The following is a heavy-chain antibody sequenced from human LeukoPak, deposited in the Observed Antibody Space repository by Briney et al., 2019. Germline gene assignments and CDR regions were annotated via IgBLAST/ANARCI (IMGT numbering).Heavy chain of an antibody. V-gene: IGHV3-30*03. CDR1: GFTFSSYW. J-gene: IGHJ4*02. CDR3: ARGDTVTTYYLDY. Sequence: GGSLRLSCAASGFTFSSYWMSWVRQAPGKGLEWVAVILYDGSNKYYADSVKGRFTISRDNSKNTLYLQMNSLRAEDTAVYYCARGDTVTTYYLDYWGQGTPVTVSS. D-gene: IGHD4-17*01. CDR2: ILYDGSNK.